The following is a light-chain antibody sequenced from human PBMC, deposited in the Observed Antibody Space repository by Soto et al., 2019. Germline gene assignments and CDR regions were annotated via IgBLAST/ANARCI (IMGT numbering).Light chain of an antibody. CDR3: QHYIQYLT. CDR2: GAS. J-gene: IGKJ1*01. V-gene: IGKV1-5*01. CDR1: QRVRIW. Sequence: DIPMTQSPSTLSASVGDRVTFTCRASQRVRIWLAWYQQKPGKAPKLLISGASTLERGVPSRFSGSGSGTEFALSISIMQPEDFGTYYCQHYIQYLTSGKGTQV.